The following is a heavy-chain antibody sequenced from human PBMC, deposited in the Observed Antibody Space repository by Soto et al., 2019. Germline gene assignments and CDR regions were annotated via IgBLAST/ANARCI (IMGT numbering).Heavy chain of an antibody. CDR3: AKELLEWLLRQRGDFGY. V-gene: IGHV3-30*18. CDR1: GFTFSSYG. Sequence: QVQLVESGGGVVQPGRSLRLSCAASGFTFSSYGMHGVRQAPGKGLEWVAVISYDGSNKYYADSVKGRFTISRDNSKNTLYLQMNSLRAEDTAVYYCAKELLEWLLRQRGDFGYWGQGTLVTVSS. CDR2: ISYDGSNK. J-gene: IGHJ4*02. D-gene: IGHD3-3*01.